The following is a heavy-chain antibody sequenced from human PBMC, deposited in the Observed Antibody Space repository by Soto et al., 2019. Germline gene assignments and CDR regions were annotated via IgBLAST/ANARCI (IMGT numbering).Heavy chain of an antibody. J-gene: IGHJ6*02. Sequence: GESLKISCKGSGYSFTSYWIGWVRQMPGKGLEWMGIIYPGDSDTRYSPSFQGQVTISADKSISTAYLRWSSLKASDTAMYYCASPSLPTDYYYYGMDVWGQGTTVTVSS. CDR3: ASPSLPTDYYYYGMDV. V-gene: IGHV5-51*01. CDR1: GYSFTSYW. CDR2: IYPGDSDT.